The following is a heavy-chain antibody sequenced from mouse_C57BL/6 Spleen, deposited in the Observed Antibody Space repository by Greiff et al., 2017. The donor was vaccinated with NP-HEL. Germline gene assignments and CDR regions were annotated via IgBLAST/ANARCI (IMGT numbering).Heavy chain of an antibody. D-gene: IGHD2-4*01. CDR2: IYPRSGNT. Sequence: ESGAELARPGASVKLSCKASGYTFTSYGISWVKQRTGQGLEWIGEIYPRSGNTYYNEKFKGKATLTADKSSSTAYMELRSLTSEDSAVYFCATPIYDYDDYYYFDYWGQGTTLTVSS. V-gene: IGHV1-81*01. CDR3: ATPIYDYDDYYYFDY. CDR1: GYTFTSYG. J-gene: IGHJ2*01.